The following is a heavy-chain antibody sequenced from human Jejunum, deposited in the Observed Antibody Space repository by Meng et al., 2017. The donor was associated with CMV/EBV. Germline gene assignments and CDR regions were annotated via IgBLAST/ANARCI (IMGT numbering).Heavy chain of an antibody. Sequence: LTCSVSGGSISNYYWSWIRQTPGKGLEWIGYIHYTGSTNYNPSLKSRVTISRDTSKNQFSLKLSSVTAADTAVYYCARRFFAFNIWGQGTMVTVSS. CDR1: GGSISNYY. J-gene: IGHJ3*02. CDR3: ARRFFAFNI. V-gene: IGHV4-59*01. CDR2: IHYTGST. D-gene: IGHD3-3*01.